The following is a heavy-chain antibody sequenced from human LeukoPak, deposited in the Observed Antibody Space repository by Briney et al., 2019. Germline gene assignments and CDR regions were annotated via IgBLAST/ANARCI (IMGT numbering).Heavy chain of an antibody. J-gene: IGHJ5*02. CDR1: GGTFSSYA. D-gene: IGHD3-3*01. V-gene: IGHV1-69*04. CDR2: IFPILGIA. CDR3: ARELGRDDFWSGYFSRNKDWFDP. Sequence: GASVKVSCKASGGTFSSYAIIWVRQAPGQGLEWMGRIFPILGIANYAQKFQGRVTITADKSTSTAYMELSSLRSEDTAVYYCARELGRDDFWSGYFSRNKDWFDPWGQGTLVTVSS.